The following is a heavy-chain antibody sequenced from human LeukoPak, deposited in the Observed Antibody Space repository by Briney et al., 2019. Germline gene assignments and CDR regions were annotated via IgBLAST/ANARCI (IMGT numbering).Heavy chain of an antibody. CDR1: GFTFSSYA. CDR3: ARDDSSGNYD. V-gene: IGHV3-30-3*01. CDR2: ISYDGSNK. Sequence: GRSLRLSCAASGFTFSSYAMHWVRQAPGKGLEWVAVISYDGSNKYYADSVKGRFTISRDNSKNTLYLQMDSLRAEDTAVYYCARDDSSGNYDWGQGTLVTVSS. J-gene: IGHJ4*02. D-gene: IGHD3-22*01.